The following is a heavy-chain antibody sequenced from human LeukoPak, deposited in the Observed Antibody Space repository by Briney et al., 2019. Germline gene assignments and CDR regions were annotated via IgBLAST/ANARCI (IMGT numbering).Heavy chain of an antibody. V-gene: IGHV3-23*01. D-gene: IGHD1-7*01. Sequence: PGGSLRLSCAASGFTFSSYAMSWVRQAPGKGLEWVSAISGSGGSTYYADSVKGRFTISRDNSKNTLYLQMNSLRAEDTAVYFCARVAAGTTFMDNWFDPWGQGTLVTVSS. CDR1: GFTFSSYA. CDR2: ISGSGGST. J-gene: IGHJ5*02. CDR3: ARVAAGTTFMDNWFDP.